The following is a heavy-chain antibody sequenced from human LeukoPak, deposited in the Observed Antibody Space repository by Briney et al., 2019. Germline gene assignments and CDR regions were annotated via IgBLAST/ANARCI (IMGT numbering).Heavy chain of an antibody. D-gene: IGHD3-10*01. V-gene: IGHV4-59*12. J-gene: IGHJ5*02. CDR2: IYYSGST. CDR3: ARDFPGANWFDP. Sequence: SETLSLTCTVSGGSISSYYWSWIRQPPGKGLEWIGYIYYSGSTNYNPSLKSRVTISVDTSKNQFSLKLSSVTAADTAVYYCARDFPGANWFDPWGQGTLVTVSS. CDR1: GGSISSYY.